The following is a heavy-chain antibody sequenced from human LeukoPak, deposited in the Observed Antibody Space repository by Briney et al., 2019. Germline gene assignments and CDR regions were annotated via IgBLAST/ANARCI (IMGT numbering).Heavy chain of an antibody. CDR1: GFTFSSYS. V-gene: IGHV3-21*01. D-gene: IGHD4-11*01. J-gene: IGHJ5*02. Sequence: PGGSLRLSCAASGFTFSSYSMTWARQAPGKGLEWVSSISSSSSYIYYADSVKGRFTISRDNAKNSLYLQMNSLRAEDTAVYYCARDSYSKSNWFDPWGQGTLVTVSS. CDR2: ISSSSSYI. CDR3: ARDSYSKSNWFDP.